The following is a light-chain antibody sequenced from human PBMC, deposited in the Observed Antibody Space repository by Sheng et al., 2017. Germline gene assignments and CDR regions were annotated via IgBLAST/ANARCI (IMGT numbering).Light chain of an antibody. CDR2: GAS. CDR3: QQYNNWPRT. J-gene: IGKJ5*01. CDR1: QNINNN. V-gene: IGKV3-15*01. Sequence: EIVMTQSPATLSVSPGERATLSCRASQNINNNLAWYQQRPGQSPSLLVYGASTRATGIPARFSGSGSETEFTLSISSLQSGDVAVYYCQQYNNWPRTFGQGTRLEIK.